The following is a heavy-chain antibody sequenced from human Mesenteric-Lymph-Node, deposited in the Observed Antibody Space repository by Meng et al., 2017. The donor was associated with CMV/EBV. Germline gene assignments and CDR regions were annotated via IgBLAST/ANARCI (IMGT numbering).Heavy chain of an antibody. CDR3: AKEGPGSYSEAFHI. V-gene: IGHV4-39*07. Sequence: SETLSLTCTVSGGSISSSRSYWVWIRQPPGKGLEWIGSVSYGGSTYYSPSLKSRVTISLDTSKNEFSLNLSSVTAADTALYYCAKEGPGSYSEAFHIWGQGTMVTVSS. CDR2: VSYGGST. J-gene: IGHJ3*02. CDR1: GGSISSSRSY. D-gene: IGHD3-10*01.